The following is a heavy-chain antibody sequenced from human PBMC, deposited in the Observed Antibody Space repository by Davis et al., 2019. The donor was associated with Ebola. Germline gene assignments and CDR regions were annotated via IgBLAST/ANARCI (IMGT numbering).Heavy chain of an antibody. CDR1: GFTFSTYS. CDR2: FYTDERT. D-gene: IGHD4-17*01. Sequence: GESLKISCAASGFTFSTYSMSWVRQAPGKGPEWVAAFYTDERTYYADSVKGRFTVSRDNSENMLYLQMSTLRVEDTAVYYCARHVDGDFWYFDLWGRGTRVTVSS. V-gene: IGHV3-66*04. J-gene: IGHJ2*01. CDR3: ARHVDGDFWYFDL.